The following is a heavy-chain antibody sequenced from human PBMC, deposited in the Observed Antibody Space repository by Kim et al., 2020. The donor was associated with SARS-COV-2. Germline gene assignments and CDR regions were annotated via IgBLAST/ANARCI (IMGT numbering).Heavy chain of an antibody. CDR2: IYHTGNA. J-gene: IGHJ4*02. D-gene: IGHD3-10*01. CDR1: GYSISSGYY. CDR3: ARDKRGEYDPNFDY. Sequence: SETLSLTCTVSGYSISSGYYWGWIRQSPGKGLEWIGSIYHTGNAYYNPSLRSRVTISVDTSKNHFSLKLSFVTAADAAVYYCARDKRGEYDPNFDYWGQG. V-gene: IGHV4-38-2*02.